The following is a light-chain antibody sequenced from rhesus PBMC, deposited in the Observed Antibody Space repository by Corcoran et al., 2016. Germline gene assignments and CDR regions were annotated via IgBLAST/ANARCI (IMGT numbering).Light chain of an antibody. V-gene: IGKV1-28*02. Sequence: DIQMTQSPSSLSASVGDTVTITCRASQGISSYLNWFQQKPGKAPKLLIYDASSLESGVPSRFSGSGSGTDFTLTISSLQPEDFAIYYCQQRNSYPLTFGPGTKLDIE. CDR3: QQRNSYPLT. CDR1: QGISSY. CDR2: DAS. J-gene: IGKJ3*01.